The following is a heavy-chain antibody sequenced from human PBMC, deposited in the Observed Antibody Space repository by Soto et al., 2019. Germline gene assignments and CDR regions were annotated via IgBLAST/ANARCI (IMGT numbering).Heavy chain of an antibody. CDR3: ARDNPGTTLGYYYYYMDV. Sequence: GASVKVSCKASGYTFTSYAMHWVRQAPGQRLEWMGWINAGNGNTKYSQKFQGRVTITRDTSASTAYMELSSLRSEDTAVYYCARDNPGTTLGYYYYYMDVWGKGTTVTVSS. CDR2: INAGNGNT. J-gene: IGHJ6*03. V-gene: IGHV1-3*01. CDR1: GYTFTSYA. D-gene: IGHD1-7*01.